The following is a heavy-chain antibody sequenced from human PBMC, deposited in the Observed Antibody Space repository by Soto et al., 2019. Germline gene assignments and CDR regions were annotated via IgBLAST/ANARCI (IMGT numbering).Heavy chain of an antibody. J-gene: IGHJ4*02. Sequence: EVQLLESGGGLIQPGGSLRLSCAASGFTFSNYAMRWVRQAPGKGLDWVSSITGGGGSTYYADSVKGRFTVSRDNSKNTLYLQMNSLRAEDTAVYYCARIHEWSYYDYWGQGALVYVSS. CDR1: GFTFSNYA. CDR2: ITGGGGST. V-gene: IGHV3-23*01. CDR3: ARIHEWSYYDY. D-gene: IGHD3-3*01.